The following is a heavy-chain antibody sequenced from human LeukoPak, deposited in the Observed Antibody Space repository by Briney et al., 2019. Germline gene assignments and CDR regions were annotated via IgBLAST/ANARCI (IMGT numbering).Heavy chain of an antibody. V-gene: IGHV3-30*18. CDR3: AKRPSDYGDYVTYFDY. J-gene: IGHJ4*02. CDR2: ISDDGRNK. CDR1: GFSFISYG. Sequence: GGSLRLSCAASGFSFISYGMHWVRQAPGKGLEWVGVISDDGRNKKYADSVKGRFTISRDNSKDTLYLQMNSLRDEDTAVYYRAKRPSDYGDYVTYFDYWGQGTLVTVSS. D-gene: IGHD4-17*01.